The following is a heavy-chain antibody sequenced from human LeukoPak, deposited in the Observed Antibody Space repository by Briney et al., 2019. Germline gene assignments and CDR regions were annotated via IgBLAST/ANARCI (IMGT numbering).Heavy chain of an antibody. J-gene: IGHJ3*02. D-gene: IGHD4-17*01. V-gene: IGHV4-39*01. Sequence: PSETLSLTCTVSGGSISSSSYYWGWIRQPPGKGLEWIGSIYYSGSTYYNPSLKSRVTISVDTSKNQFSLKLSSVTAADTAVYYCASRGINDYGDYVGFFIRVAFDIWGQGTMVTVSS. CDR3: ASRGINDYGDYVGFFIRVAFDI. CDR2: IYYSGST. CDR1: GGSISSSSYY.